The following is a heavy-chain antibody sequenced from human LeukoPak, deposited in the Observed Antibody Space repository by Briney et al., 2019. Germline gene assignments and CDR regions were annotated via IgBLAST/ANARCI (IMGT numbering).Heavy chain of an antibody. V-gene: IGHV3-48*03. CDR3: ARARLWFGELFDY. D-gene: IGHD3-10*01. J-gene: IGHJ4*02. Sequence: PGGSLRLSCAASGFTFSSYEMNWVRQAPGKGLEWVSYISSSGSTIYYADSVKGRFTISRDNAKNSLYLQMNSLRAEDTAVYYCARARLWFGELFDYWGQGTLVTVSS. CDR2: ISSSGSTI. CDR1: GFTFSSYE.